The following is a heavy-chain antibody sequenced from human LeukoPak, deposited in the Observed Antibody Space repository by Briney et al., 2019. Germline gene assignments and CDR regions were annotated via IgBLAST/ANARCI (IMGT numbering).Heavy chain of an antibody. Sequence: SETLSLTCTVSGGSISSYYWSWIRQPAGKGLEWIGYINDSGNTKYNPSLESRVTISVDTSKNQFSLNLYSVTAADTAVYYCATFREAAAGILDAFDIWGQGTMVTVSS. CDR3: ATFREAAAGILDAFDI. J-gene: IGHJ3*02. CDR2: INDSGNT. D-gene: IGHD6-13*01. CDR1: GGSISSYY. V-gene: IGHV4-59*12.